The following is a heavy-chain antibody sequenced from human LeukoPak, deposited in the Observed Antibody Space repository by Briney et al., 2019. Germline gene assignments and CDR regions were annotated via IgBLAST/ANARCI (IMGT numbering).Heavy chain of an antibody. CDR3: ACGWSYFDY. J-gene: IGHJ4*02. V-gene: IGHV1-3*01. D-gene: IGHD6-19*01. Sequence: LEWMGWINPGNSHTQYSQMFQGRVTITRDTSAGTACMELSSLRSEDTAVYYWACGWSYFDYWGQGTLVTVSS. CDR2: INPGNSHT.